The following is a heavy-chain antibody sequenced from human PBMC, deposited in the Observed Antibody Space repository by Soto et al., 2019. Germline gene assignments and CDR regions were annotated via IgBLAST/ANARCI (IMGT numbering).Heavy chain of an antibody. J-gene: IGHJ5*02. D-gene: IGHD3-10*01. CDR2: IYHSGST. CDR1: GGSIISDNW. CDR3: AKMGPGSFDP. V-gene: IGHV4-4*02. Sequence: SETLSLTCAVSGGSIISDNWWSLVRQPPGKGLEWIGEIYHSGSTKYSPSLKSRVTISVDKSKNQLALKLSSVTAADTAVYYCAKMGPGSFDPWGQGTLGTVSS.